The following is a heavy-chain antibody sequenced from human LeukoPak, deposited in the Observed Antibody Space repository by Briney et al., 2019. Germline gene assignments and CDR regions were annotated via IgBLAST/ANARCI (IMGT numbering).Heavy chain of an antibody. CDR3: ARGNYYDSRTYYRAFDI. D-gene: IGHD3-22*01. CDR1: GGSIRSYY. V-gene: IGHV4-59*01. CDR2: IYYSGST. J-gene: IGHJ3*02. Sequence: SETLSLTCTVSGGSIRSYYWSWIRQPPGKGLEWIGYIYYSGSTNYNPSLKSRVTISVDTSKNQFSLKLSSVTAADAAVYYCARGNYYDSRTYYRAFDIWGQGTMVTVSS.